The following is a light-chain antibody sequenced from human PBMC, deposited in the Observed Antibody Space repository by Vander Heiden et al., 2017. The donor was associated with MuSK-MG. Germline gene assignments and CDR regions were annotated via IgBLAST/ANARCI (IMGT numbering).Light chain of an antibody. CDR1: QGISSY. CDR2: AAS. J-gene: IGKJ2*01. V-gene: IGKV1D-8*01. CDR3: QQYYSVPYT. Sequence: VIWTTQSPSLLSATTGDRVTISCRIGQGISSYLAWYQQKPGKAPELLIYAASTLQVEVPSRFSSSGSGTDFTLTISCLQSEDFATYYCQQYYSVPYTFGQGTKLKIK.